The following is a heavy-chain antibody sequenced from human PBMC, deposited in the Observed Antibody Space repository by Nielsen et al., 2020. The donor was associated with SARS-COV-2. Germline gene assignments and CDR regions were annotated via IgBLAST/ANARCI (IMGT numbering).Heavy chain of an antibody. D-gene: IGHD6-13*01. J-gene: IGHJ6*02. CDR2: ISAYNGNT. Sequence: SVKVSCKASGYTFTSYGISWVRQAPGQGLEWMGWISAYNGNTNYAQKLQGRVTMTTDTSTSTAYMELRSLRSDDTAVYYCAGRDIAAAGLLGMDVWGQGTTVTVSS. CDR3: AGRDIAAAGLLGMDV. CDR1: GYTFTSYG. V-gene: IGHV1-18*01.